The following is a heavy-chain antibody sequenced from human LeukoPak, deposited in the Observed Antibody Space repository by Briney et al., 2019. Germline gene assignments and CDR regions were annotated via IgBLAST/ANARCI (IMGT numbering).Heavy chain of an antibody. CDR3: ARPTWVQLWSNMGN. CDR1: GFTFSSYA. J-gene: IGHJ4*02. D-gene: IGHD5-18*01. V-gene: IGHV3-30-3*01. Sequence: GRSLRLSCAASGFTFSSYAMHWVRQAPGKGLEWVAFISYDGNHEHYADAVKGRFTISRDNSKNTLYMQMNSLRVEDTGVYYCARPTWVQLWSNMGNWGQGTLVTVSS. CDR2: ISYDGNHE.